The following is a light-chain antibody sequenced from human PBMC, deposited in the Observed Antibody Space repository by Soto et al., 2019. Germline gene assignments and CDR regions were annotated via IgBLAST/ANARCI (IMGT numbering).Light chain of an antibody. CDR2: EGS. CDR3: CSYAGSSTYV. CDR1: SSDVGSYNL. J-gene: IGLJ1*01. V-gene: IGLV2-23*01. Sequence: QSALTQPASVSGSPGQSITISCTGTSSDVGSYNLVSWYQQHPGKAPKLMIYEGSKRPSGVSNRFSGSKSGNTASLTISGLQAEDEADYYCCSYAGSSTYVFGTGTNDTVL.